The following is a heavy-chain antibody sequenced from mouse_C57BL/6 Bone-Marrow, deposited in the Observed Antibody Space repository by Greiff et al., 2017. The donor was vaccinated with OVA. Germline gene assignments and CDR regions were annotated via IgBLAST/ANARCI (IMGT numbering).Heavy chain of an antibody. CDR2: IRYAGSN. Sequence: EVQLQQSGPGLVKPSQSLSLTCSVTGYSITSGYYWNWIRQFPGNKLEWMGYIRYAGSNNYNPSLKNRISITRDTSKNQLFLKLNSVTTEDTATYYCARDLGDYWGQGTSVTVSS. J-gene: IGHJ4*01. CDR3: ARDLGDY. V-gene: IGHV3-6*01. CDR1: GYSITSGYY. D-gene: IGHD4-1*01.